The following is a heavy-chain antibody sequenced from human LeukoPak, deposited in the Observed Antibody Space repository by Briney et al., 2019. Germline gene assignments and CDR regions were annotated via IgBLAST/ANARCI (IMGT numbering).Heavy chain of an antibody. CDR1: GSTFTDYH. J-gene: IGHJ5*02. CDR3: ARGPSPGYASGWNTYFDP. V-gene: IGHV1-2*02. CDR2: INPDSGGT. Sequence: ASVKVSCKASGSTFTDYHVHWVRQAPGQGLEWMGWINPDSGGTKYQGRVTMTRDTSISTVHMELSSLTSDDTAVFYCARGPSPGYASGWNTYFDPWGQGTLVTVSS. D-gene: IGHD6-19*01.